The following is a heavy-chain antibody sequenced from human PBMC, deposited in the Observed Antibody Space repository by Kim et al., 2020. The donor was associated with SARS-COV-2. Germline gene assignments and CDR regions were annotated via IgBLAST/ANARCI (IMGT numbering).Heavy chain of an antibody. CDR1: GYTFTSYY. CDR3: ARDLIAVAVWGGDDVGGFDY. D-gene: IGHD6-19*01. CDR2: INPSGGST. J-gene: IGHJ4*02. V-gene: IGHV1-46*01. Sequence: ASVKVSCKASGYTFTSYYMHWVRQAPGQGLEWMGIINPSGGSTSYAQKFQGRVTMTRDTSTSTVYMELSSLRSEDTAVYYCARDLIAVAVWGGDDVGGFDYWGQGTLVTVSS.